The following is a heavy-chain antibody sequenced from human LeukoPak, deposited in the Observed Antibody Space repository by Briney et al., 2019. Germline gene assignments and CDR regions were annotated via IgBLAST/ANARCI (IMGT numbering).Heavy chain of an antibody. D-gene: IGHD6-19*01. V-gene: IGHV1-2*06. CDR3: ARDFRAVGGTINY. CDR2: INPNSGGT. Sequence: GASVKVSCKASGYTFTGYYMHWVRQAPGQGLEWMGRINPNSGGTNYAQKFQGRVTMTRDTSISTAYMELSRLRSDDTAVYYCARDFRAVGGTINYWGQGTLVTVSS. CDR1: GYTFTGYY. J-gene: IGHJ4*02.